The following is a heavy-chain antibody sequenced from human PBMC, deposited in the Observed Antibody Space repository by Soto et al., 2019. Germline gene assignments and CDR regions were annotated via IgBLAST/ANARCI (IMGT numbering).Heavy chain of an antibody. CDR1: GYTFTSYD. J-gene: IGHJ6*02. D-gene: IGHD6-13*01. V-gene: IGHV1-8*01. CDR3: AATNSSSWYYYYYGMDV. Sequence: DAVKVSCKASGYTFTSYDINWVRQATGQGLEWMGWMNPNSGNTGYAQKFQGRVTMTRNTSISTAYMELSSLRSEDTAVYYCAATNSSSWYYYYYGMDVWGQGTTVTVSS. CDR2: MNPNSGNT.